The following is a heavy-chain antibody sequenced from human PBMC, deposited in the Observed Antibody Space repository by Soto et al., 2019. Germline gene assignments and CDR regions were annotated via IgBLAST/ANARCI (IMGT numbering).Heavy chain of an antibody. J-gene: IGHJ4*02. Sequence: SETLSLTCTVSGGSISSYYWSWIRQPPGKGLEWIGYIYYSGSTNYNPSLKSRVTISVDTSKNQFSLKLSSVTAADTAVYYCARGRSAPLDFDYWGQGTLVTVSS. CDR2: IYYSGST. CDR1: GGSISSYY. V-gene: IGHV4-59*01. CDR3: ARGRSAPLDFDY.